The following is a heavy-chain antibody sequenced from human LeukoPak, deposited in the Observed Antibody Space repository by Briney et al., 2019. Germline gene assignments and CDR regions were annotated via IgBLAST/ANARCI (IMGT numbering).Heavy chain of an antibody. D-gene: IGHD4-17*01. CDR1: GFTFDDYG. CDR2: INWNGGST. CDR3: ARRDHGDYGEEY. J-gene: IGHJ4*02. V-gene: IGHV3-20*04. Sequence: RAGGSLRLPCAASGFTFDDYGMSWVSQAPGKGLEWVSGINWNGGSTGYADSVKGRFTISRDNAKNSLYLQMNSLRAEDTALYYCARRDHGDYGEEYWGQGTLVTVSS.